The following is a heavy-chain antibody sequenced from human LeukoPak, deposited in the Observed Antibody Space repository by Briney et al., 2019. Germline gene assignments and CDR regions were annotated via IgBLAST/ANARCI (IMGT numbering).Heavy chain of an antibody. D-gene: IGHD4/OR15-4a*01. CDR2: ISYDGSNK. Sequence: GGSLRLSCAASGFTFSSYAMHWVRQAPGKGLEWVAVISYDGSNKYYADSVKGRFTISRDNSKNTLYLQMNSLRAEDTAVYYCARGDYGTGYYYYYMDVWGKGTTVTVSS. J-gene: IGHJ6*03. CDR1: GFTFSSYA. CDR3: ARGDYGTGYYYYYMDV. V-gene: IGHV3-30*04.